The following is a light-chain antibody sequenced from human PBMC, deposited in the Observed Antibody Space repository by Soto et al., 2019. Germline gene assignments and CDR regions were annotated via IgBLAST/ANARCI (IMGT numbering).Light chain of an antibody. CDR2: DVS. CDR1: QTISSW. CDR3: QQYKDFWT. V-gene: IGKV1-5*01. J-gene: IGKJ1*01. Sequence: DIQMTQSPSTLSGSVGDRVTITCRASQTISSWLAWYQQKPGKAPNLLIYDVSSLGGGVPSRFSGSGSGTEFTLTISSLQPGDFATYYCQQYKDFWTFGQGTKVDIK.